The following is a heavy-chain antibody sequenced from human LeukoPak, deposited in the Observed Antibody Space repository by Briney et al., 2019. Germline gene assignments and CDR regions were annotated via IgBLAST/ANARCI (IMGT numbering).Heavy chain of an antibody. Sequence: SGGSLRLSCAASGFTFSSYAMHWVRQATGKGLEWVAVISYDGSNKYYADSVKGRFTISRDNSKNTLYLQMNSLRAEDTAVYYCARDSGDCSSTSCYHYFDYWGQGTLVTVSS. CDR1: GFTFSSYA. J-gene: IGHJ4*02. CDR3: ARDSGDCSSTSCYHYFDY. D-gene: IGHD2-2*01. V-gene: IGHV3-30*01. CDR2: ISYDGSNK.